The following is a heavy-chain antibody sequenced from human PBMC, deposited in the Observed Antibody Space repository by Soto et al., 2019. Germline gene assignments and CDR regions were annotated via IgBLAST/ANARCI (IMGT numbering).Heavy chain of an antibody. D-gene: IGHD6-13*01. Sequence: ASVQVSCKASGYTFTRYAMHWVRQAPGQRLEWMGWINAGNGNTKYSQKFQGRVTITRDTSASTAYMELSSLRSEDTAVYYCARDYGAAGSYFDYWGQGTLVTVSS. J-gene: IGHJ4*02. CDR3: ARDYGAAGSYFDY. V-gene: IGHV1-3*01. CDR2: INAGNGNT. CDR1: GYTFTRYA.